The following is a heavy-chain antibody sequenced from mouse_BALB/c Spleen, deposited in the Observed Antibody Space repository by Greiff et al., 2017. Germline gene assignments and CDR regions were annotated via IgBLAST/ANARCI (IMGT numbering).Heavy chain of an antibody. CDR3: ARGVGSGYGY. J-gene: IGHJ2*01. CDR2: ISSGGST. V-gene: IGHV5-6-5*01. CDR1: GFTFSSYA. Sequence: EVKVVESGGGLVKPGGSLKLSCAASGFTFSSYAMSWVRQTPEKRLEWVASISSGGSTYYPDSVKGRFTISRDNARNILYLQMSSLRSEDTAMYYCARGVGSGYGYWGQGTTLTVSS. D-gene: IGHD3-1*01.